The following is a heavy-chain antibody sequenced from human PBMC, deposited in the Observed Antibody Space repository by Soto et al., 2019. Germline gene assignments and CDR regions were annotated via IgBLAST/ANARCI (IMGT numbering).Heavy chain of an antibody. CDR3: ARWSYLDY. Sequence: GGSLRLSCAASGFSFCSYAISWVSQAGGKGLEWVSTISGSDGKTFYADSVKGRFAISRDTSQSNLYLQMNSLRADDTAMYYCARWSYLDYWGQGTRVTVS. CDR1: GFSFCSYA. J-gene: IGHJ4*02. D-gene: IGHD3-3*01. CDR2: ISGSDGKT. V-gene: IGHV3-23*01.